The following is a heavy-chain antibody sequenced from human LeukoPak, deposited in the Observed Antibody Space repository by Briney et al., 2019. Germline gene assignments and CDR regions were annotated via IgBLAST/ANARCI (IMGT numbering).Heavy chain of an antibody. Sequence: GGSLRLSCTAPGFTFGDYAMSWVRQAPGKGLEWVGFIGSKAYGGTTEYAASVKGRFTISRDDSKSIAYLQMNSLKTEDTAVYYCTRARVDRYYGMDVWGQGTTVTVSS. D-gene: IGHD3-10*01. CDR3: TRARVDRYYGMDV. V-gene: IGHV3-49*04. J-gene: IGHJ6*02. CDR2: IGSKAYGGTT. CDR1: GFTFGDYA.